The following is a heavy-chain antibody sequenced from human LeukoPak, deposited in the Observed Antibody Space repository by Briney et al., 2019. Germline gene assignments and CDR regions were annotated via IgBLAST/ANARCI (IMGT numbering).Heavy chain of an antibody. D-gene: IGHD3-22*01. V-gene: IGHV3-48*01. Sequence: GGSLRLSCAASGFTFSSNSMNWVRQAPGKGLEWVSYISSSGTTIYYADSVKGRFTISRDNAKNSLYLQMNSPRAEDTAMYYCARDPTYYYDSSGIYWGQGTLVTVSS. CDR1: GFTFSSNS. CDR2: ISSSGTTI. CDR3: ARDPTYYYDSSGIY. J-gene: IGHJ4*02.